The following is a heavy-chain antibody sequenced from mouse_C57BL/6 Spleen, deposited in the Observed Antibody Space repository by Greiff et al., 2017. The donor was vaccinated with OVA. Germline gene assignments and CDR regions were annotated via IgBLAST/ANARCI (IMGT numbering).Heavy chain of an antibody. J-gene: IGHJ1*03. V-gene: IGHV1-19*01. D-gene: IGHD1-1*01. CDR2: INPYNGGT. Sequence: EVQLQQSGPVLVKPGASVKMSCKASGYTFTDYYMNWVKQSHGQSLEWIGVINPYNGGTSYNQKFKGKATLTVDKSSSTAYMELNSLTSEDSAVYYCAREGITTVVDWYFDVWGTGTTVTVSS. CDR3: AREGITTVVDWYFDV. CDR1: GYTFTDYY.